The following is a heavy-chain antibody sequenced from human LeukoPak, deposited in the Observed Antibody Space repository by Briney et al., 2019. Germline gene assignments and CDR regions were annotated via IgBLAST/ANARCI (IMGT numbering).Heavy chain of an antibody. V-gene: IGHV3-23*01. D-gene: IGHD6-6*01. CDR3: ARDGAGSSLYMDV. CDR2: ISGSGGST. J-gene: IGHJ6*03. Sequence: GSLRLSCAASGFTFSSYAMSWARQAPGKGLEWVSAISGSGGSTYYADSVKGRFTISRDNAKNTLYLQMNSLRAEDTAVYYCARDGAGSSLYMDVWGKGTTVTVSS. CDR1: GFTFSSYA.